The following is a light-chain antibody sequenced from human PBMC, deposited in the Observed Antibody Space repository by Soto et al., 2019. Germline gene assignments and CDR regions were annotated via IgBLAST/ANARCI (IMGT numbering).Light chain of an antibody. J-gene: IGKJ1*01. CDR3: QHYNSYSEA. V-gene: IGKV1-5*03. CDR1: ESISIW. CDR2: KAS. Sequence: DIQMTQSPSTLSASVGDTVTITCRSSESISIWLAWYQQKPGKAPKLLIYKASTLKSGVPSRFSGSGSGTEITLTISSPQPDDFATYYCQHYNSYSEAFGQGTKVDIK.